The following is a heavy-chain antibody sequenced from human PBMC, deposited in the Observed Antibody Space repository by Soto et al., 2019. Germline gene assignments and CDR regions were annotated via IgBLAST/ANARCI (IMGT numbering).Heavy chain of an antibody. D-gene: IGHD3-3*01. CDR1: GFTFSDYY. V-gene: IGHV3-11*01. Sequence: GSLRLSCAASGFTFSDYYMSWIRQAPGKGLEWVSYISSSGSTIYYADSVKGRFTISRDNAKNSLYLQMNSLRAEDTAVYYCARALQTYYDFWSGYYLDYWGQGTLVTVSS. CDR2: ISSSGSTI. J-gene: IGHJ4*02. CDR3: ARALQTYYDFWSGYYLDY.